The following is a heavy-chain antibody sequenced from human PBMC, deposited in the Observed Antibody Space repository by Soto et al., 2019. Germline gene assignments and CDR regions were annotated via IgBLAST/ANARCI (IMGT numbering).Heavy chain of an antibody. CDR2: INHSGST. D-gene: IGHD3-3*02. V-gene: IGHV4-34*01. CDR1: GGSFIGYY. J-gene: IGHJ5*02. CDR3: ASPKIAFYNWFDP. Sequence: SETLSLTCAVYGGSFIGYYWTWIRQPPGTGLEWIGEINHSGSTNYNPSLKSRVTISVDTSKNQFSLKLTSVTAADTAVYYCASPKIAFYNWFDPWGQGTLVTVSS.